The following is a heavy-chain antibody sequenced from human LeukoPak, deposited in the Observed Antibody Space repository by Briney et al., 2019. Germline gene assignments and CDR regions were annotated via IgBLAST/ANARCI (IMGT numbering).Heavy chain of an antibody. V-gene: IGHV4-4*07. CDR2: IYTSGNT. J-gene: IGHJ6*02. CDR3: ARTEAKYYYYGMDV. CDR1: GGSISSYY. Sequence: SETLSLTCAVSGGSISSYYWTWIRQPAGKGLEWIGRIYTSGNTNYNPSLKSRVTMSVDTSKNQFALKLSSVTAADTAVYYCARTEAKYYYYGMDVWGQGTTVTVSS.